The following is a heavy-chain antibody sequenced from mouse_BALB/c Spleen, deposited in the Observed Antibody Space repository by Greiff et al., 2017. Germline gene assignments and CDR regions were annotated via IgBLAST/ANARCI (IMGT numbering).Heavy chain of an antibody. V-gene: IGHV5-4*02. CDR2: ISDGGSYT. CDR3: ARGGYDGSWFAY. CDR1: GFTFSDYY. Sequence: EVKLQESGGGLVKPGGSLKLSCAASGFTFSDYYMYWVRQTPEKRLEWAATISDGGSYTYYPDSVKGRFTISRDNAKNNLYLQMSSLKSEDTAMYYCARGGYDGSWFAYWGQGTLVTVSA. D-gene: IGHD2-2*01. J-gene: IGHJ3*01.